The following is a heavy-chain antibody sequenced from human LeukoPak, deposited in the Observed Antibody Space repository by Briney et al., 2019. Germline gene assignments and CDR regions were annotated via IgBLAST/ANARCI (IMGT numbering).Heavy chain of an antibody. V-gene: IGHV4-39*07. CDR2: IYYSGST. CDR3: ARDPKSAVAADWFDP. CDR1: GVSISTIGYY. Sequence: SETLSLTCTVSGVSISTIGYYWGWIRQPPGKGLEWIGSIYYSGSTYYNPSLKSRVTISIDTSNKQFSLTLSSVTAADTAVYYCARDPKSAVAADWFDPWGQGTLVTVSS. J-gene: IGHJ5*01. D-gene: IGHD6-19*01.